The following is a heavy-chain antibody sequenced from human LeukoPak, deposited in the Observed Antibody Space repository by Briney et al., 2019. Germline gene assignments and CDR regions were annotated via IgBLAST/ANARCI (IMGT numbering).Heavy chain of an antibody. CDR1: GGSISTHS. D-gene: IGHD7-27*01. Sequence: PSETLSLTCTVSGGSISTHSWGWIRQPPGQGLEWIGYDSTSGNINYNPALKSRVTISVDASKRQFSLKLTSVTAADTAVYYCARDYWGSLDYWGQGILVTVSS. CDR2: DSTSGNI. J-gene: IGHJ4*02. V-gene: IGHV4-59*11. CDR3: ARDYWGSLDY.